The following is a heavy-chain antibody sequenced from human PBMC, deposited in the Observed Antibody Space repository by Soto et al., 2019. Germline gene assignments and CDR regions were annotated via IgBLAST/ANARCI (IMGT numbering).Heavy chain of an antibody. J-gene: IGHJ6*02. CDR3: ARDVGSSGYLYYYYYYGMDV. CDR1: GYTFSGYY. Sequence: ASVKVSCKASGYTFSGYYIHWLRQAPGQGLEWMGWINPNSGGTNYAQKFQGRVTVTRDTPTSTAYMELSRLTSDDTAVYYCARDVGSSGYLYYYYYYGMDVWGQGTTVTVSS. V-gene: IGHV1-2*02. CDR2: INPNSGGT. D-gene: IGHD3-22*01.